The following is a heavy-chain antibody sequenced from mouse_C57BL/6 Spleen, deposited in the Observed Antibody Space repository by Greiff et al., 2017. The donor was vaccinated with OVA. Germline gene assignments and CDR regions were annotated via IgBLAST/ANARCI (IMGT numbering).Heavy chain of an antibody. V-gene: IGHV1-82*01. CDR2: IYPGDGDT. Sequence: VQLVESGPELVKPGASVKISCKASGYAFSSSWMNWVKQRPGKGLEWIGRIYPGDGDTNYNGKFKGKATLTADKSSSTAYMQLSSLTSEDSAVYFCARLLRPSFDYWGQGTTLTVSS. CDR1: GYAFSSSW. CDR3: ARLLRPSFDY. D-gene: IGHD1-2*01. J-gene: IGHJ2*01.